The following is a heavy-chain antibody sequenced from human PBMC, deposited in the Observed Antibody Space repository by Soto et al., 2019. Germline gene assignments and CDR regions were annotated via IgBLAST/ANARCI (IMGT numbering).Heavy chain of an antibody. Sequence: PSETLSLTCTVSGDSISSSYYWDWVRQPPGKGLECIGAVYYTGFTYYNPSLKSRLTISLDTSKNQFSLRLSSVTAADTAIYYCASLPVVVIALGYFDPWGPGTLVTVSS. D-gene: IGHD2-21*01. CDR1: GDSISSSYY. V-gene: IGHV4-38-2*02. J-gene: IGHJ5*02. CDR3: ASLPVVVIALGYFDP. CDR2: VYYTGFT.